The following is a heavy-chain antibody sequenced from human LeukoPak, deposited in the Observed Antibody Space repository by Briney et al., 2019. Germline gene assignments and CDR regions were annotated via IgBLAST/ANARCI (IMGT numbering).Heavy chain of an antibody. V-gene: IGHV3-11*01. D-gene: IGHD3-10*01. CDR1: GFTFSDYY. J-gene: IGHJ5*02. Sequence: GGSLRLSCAASGFTFSDYYMSWIRQAPGKGLEWVSYISNSGTTIYYADSVKGRFTISRDNAKNSLYLQMNSLRAEDTAMYYCARALAGFSFDPWDQGTLVTVSS. CDR3: ARALAGFSFDP. CDR2: ISNSGTTI.